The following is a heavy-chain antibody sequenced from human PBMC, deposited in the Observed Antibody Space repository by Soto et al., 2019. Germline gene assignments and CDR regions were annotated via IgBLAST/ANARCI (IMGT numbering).Heavy chain of an antibody. V-gene: IGHV1-69*06. J-gene: IGHJ6*02. CDR2: IIPISETT. D-gene: IGHD3-22*01. Sequence: SVKVSCKASGGTFSSLDINWVRQAPGQGLEWMGGIIPISETTNYAQIFQGRVSIVADISTSTAYMELSRLRSEDTAVYYCARALLSHSYDSGGYDAYFHAMDVWGQGTPVTVSS. CDR3: ARALLSHSYDSGGYDAYFHAMDV. CDR1: GGTFSSLD.